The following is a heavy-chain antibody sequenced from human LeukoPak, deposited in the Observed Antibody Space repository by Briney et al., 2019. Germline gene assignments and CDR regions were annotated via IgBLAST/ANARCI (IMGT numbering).Heavy chain of an antibody. D-gene: IGHD3-22*01. CDR2: IYYSEST. Sequence: SETLSLTCTVSGGSISPYYWSWIRQPPGKVLEWIGYIYYSESTNYNPSLKSRVTISVDTSKNQFSLKMSSVTAADTAVYYCTRGSIAYYYMDVWGKGTTVTISS. J-gene: IGHJ6*03. V-gene: IGHV4-59*01. CDR3: TRGSIAYYYMDV. CDR1: GGSISPYY.